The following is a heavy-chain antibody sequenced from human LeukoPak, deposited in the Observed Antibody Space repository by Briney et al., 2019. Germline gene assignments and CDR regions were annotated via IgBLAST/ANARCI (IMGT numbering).Heavy chain of an antibody. CDR1: GYTFTSYG. J-gene: IGHJ4*02. CDR3: ARYCSGGSCFDY. V-gene: IGHV1-18*01. Sequence: ASVKVSCKASGYTFTSYGISWVRQAPGQGLEWMGWISAYNGNTNYAQKFQGRVTMTRNTSISTAYMELSSLRSEDTAVYYCARYCSGGSCFDYWGQGTLVTVSS. CDR2: ISAYNGNT. D-gene: IGHD2-15*01.